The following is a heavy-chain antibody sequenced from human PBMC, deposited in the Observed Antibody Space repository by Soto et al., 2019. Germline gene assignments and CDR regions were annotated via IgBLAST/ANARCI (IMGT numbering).Heavy chain of an antibody. D-gene: IGHD3-16*01. CDR2: ISGSGGST. J-gene: IGHJ4*02. CDR3: AREGGGEWLGADY. V-gene: IGHV3-23*01. Sequence: EVQLLESGGDLVQPGGSLRLSCAASGFTFSTYAMTWVRQAPGKGLEWVSVISGSGGSTYYADSVKGRFTISRDNSKNHRDRQMRSLRAEDTAIYYCAREGGGEWLGADYWGQGTLVTVSS. CDR1: GFTFSTYA.